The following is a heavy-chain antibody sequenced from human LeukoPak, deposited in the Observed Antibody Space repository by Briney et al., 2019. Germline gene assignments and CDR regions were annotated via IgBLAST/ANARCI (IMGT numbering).Heavy chain of an antibody. CDR3: AREIGVAAAGDY. V-gene: IGHV3-23*01. CDR1: GFTFSNYA. J-gene: IGHJ4*02. Sequence: PGASLRLSCAASGFTFSNYAMSWVRQAPGKGLEWVSAITGSGGNTYYADSVKGRFTISRDNSKNTLYLQMNSLRAEDTAVYYCAREIGVAAAGDYWGQGTLVTVSS. D-gene: IGHD6-13*01. CDR2: ITGSGGNT.